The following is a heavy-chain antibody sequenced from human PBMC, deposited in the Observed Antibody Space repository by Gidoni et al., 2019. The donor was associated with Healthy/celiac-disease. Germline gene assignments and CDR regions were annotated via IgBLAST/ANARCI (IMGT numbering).Heavy chain of an antibody. V-gene: IGHV2-70*15. CDR2: IDWDDDK. CDR1: GFALSTSGMC. Sequence: QVTLRESGPALVKPTQTLTLTCTFSGFALSTSGMCVSWIRQPPGKALEWLARIDWDDDKYYSTSLKTRLTISKDTSKNQVVLTMTNMDPVDTATYYCARIPPTLIGSPFDYWGQGTLVTVSS. J-gene: IGHJ4*02. CDR3: ARIPPTLIGSPFDY. D-gene: IGHD2-8*01.